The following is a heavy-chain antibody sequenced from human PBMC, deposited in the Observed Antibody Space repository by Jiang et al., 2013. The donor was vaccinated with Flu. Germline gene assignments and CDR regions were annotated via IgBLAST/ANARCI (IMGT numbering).Heavy chain of an antibody. CDR3: ARALKYSGFELPHFDF. J-gene: IGHJ4*02. D-gene: IGHD5-12*01. V-gene: IGHV4-4*06. Sequence: SLKSRVTMSVDTSKNQXSLSLTSVTAADTAVYYCARALKYSGFELPHFDFWGQGTLVTVSS.